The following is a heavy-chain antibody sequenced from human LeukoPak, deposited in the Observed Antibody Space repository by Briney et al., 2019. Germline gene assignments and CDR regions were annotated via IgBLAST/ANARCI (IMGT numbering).Heavy chain of an antibody. Sequence: PGGSLRLSCAASGFTFGSYSMNWVRQAPGKGLEWVSYISSSSSTIYYADSVKGRFTISRDNAKNSLYLQMNSLRDEDTAVYYCACGLSGYSYGFDYWGQGTLVTVSS. CDR3: ACGLSGYSYGFDY. J-gene: IGHJ4*02. D-gene: IGHD5-18*01. CDR1: GFTFGSYS. V-gene: IGHV3-48*02. CDR2: ISSSSSTI.